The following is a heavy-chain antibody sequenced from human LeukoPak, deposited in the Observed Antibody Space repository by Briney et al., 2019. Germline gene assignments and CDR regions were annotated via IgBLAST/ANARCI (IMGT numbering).Heavy chain of an antibody. CDR3: ARGYGSGSHYFDY. D-gene: IGHD3-10*01. V-gene: IGHV4-59*01. J-gene: IGHJ4*02. CDR2: IYYSGST. CDR1: GDSISNYY. Sequence: SETLSLTCTVSGDSISNYYWSWIRQPPGKGLEWIGYIYYSGSTNYNPSLKSRVTISVDTSKNQFSLKLSSVAAADTALYYCARGYGSGSHYFDYWGQGSLVTVSS.